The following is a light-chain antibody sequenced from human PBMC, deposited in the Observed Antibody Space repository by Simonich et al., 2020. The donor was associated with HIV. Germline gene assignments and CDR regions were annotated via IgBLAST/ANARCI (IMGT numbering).Light chain of an antibody. CDR2: AAS. V-gene: IGKV1-39*01. J-gene: IGKJ2*01. Sequence: DIQMTQSPSSLSASVGDMVTITCRASQSISSYLNWYQQKPGKAPKLLIYAASILQSGVPSRFSGSGSVTDFTLTISRLQREDFASYYCQQSYSTPFTFGQGTKVEIK. CDR1: QSISSY. CDR3: QQSYSTPFT.